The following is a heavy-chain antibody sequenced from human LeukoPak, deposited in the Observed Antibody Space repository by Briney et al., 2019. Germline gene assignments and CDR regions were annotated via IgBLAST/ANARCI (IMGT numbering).Heavy chain of an antibody. CDR3: ARGNPYYYDTSGYYLGSFDY. J-gene: IGHJ4*02. V-gene: IGHV3-30-3*01. CDR1: GFTFNTYD. Sequence: GRSLRLSCVASGFTFNTYDMHWVRQAPGKGLEWVAVVSHDGSKNYYPDSVKGRFTISRDNSKNTMYLQMNSLRVEDTAVYYCARGNPYYYDTSGYYLGSFDYWGQGTLVTVSS. D-gene: IGHD3-22*01. CDR2: VSHDGSKN.